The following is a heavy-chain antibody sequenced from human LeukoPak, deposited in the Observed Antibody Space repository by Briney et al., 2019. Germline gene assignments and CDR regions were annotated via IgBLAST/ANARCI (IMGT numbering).Heavy chain of an antibody. D-gene: IGHD4-17*01. CDR3: ARTGDDYGVEVSRWFDP. Sequence: PGGSLRLSCAASGFTFSSYGMHWVRQAPGKGLEWVAVISYDGSNKYYADSVKGRFTISRDNSKNTLYLQMNSLRAEDTAVYYCARTGDDYGVEVSRWFDPWGQGTLVTVSS. J-gene: IGHJ5*02. CDR2: ISYDGSNK. V-gene: IGHV3-30*03. CDR1: GFTFSSYG.